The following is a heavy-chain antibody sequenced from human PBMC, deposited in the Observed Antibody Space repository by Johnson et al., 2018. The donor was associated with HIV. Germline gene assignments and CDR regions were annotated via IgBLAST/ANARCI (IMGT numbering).Heavy chain of an antibody. CDR2: IYSGGTT. V-gene: IGHV3-66*02. D-gene: IGHD1-26*01. Sequence: DVQLVESGGGLVQPGGSLRLSCAASGFAVSSNYMSWVRQAPGKGLEWVSVIYSGGTTYNADSVKGRFTISRDNSKNTLYLQMNSLRADDTAVYYCARGSGGIVGAQDIWGQGTMVTVSS. CDR3: ARGSGGIVGAQDI. J-gene: IGHJ3*02. CDR1: GFAVSSNY.